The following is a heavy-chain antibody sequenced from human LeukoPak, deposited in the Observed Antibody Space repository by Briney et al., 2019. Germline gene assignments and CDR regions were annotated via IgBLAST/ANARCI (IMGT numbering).Heavy chain of an antibody. J-gene: IGHJ4*02. V-gene: IGHV4-59*01. CDR1: GVSISSYY. Sequence: SETLSLTCTVSGVSISSYYWSWIRQPPGKGLEWLGYIYYSGSTNYNPSLKSRVTISVDTSKNQFSLKLSSVTAADTAVYYCARRGYDSSGCCYAYWGQGTLVTVSS. CDR2: IYYSGST. D-gene: IGHD3-22*01. CDR3: ARRGYDSSGCCYAY.